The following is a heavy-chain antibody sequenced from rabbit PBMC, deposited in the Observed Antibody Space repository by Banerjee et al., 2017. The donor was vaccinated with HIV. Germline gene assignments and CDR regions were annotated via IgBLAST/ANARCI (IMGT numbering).Heavy chain of an antibody. CDR3: ARGLWIGNCFNL. CDR2: IDAGSSYDT. Sequence: QEQLEESGGGLVQPEGSLTLTCTASGFSFSDNYFMCWVRQAPGKGLEWIACIDAGSSYDTYYASWAKGRFTISKSPSTTVTLQMTSLTAADTATYFCARGLWIGNCFNLWGPGTLVTVS. V-gene: IGHV1S45*01. J-gene: IGHJ4*01. D-gene: IGHD6-1*01. CDR1: GFSFSDNYF.